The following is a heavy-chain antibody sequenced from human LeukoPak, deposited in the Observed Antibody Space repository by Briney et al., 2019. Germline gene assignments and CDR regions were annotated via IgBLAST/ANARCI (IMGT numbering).Heavy chain of an antibody. CDR1: GDCISNYF. J-gene: IGHJ4*02. V-gene: IGHV4-4*07. CDR3: AREGYSYGYYFDY. D-gene: IGHD5-18*01. CDR2: IYAGEGA. Sequence: SETLSLTCTVSGDCISNYFWSWIRQPAGKGLEWIGRIYAGEGAKYNPSLETRVTVSVDTSTNQLSLKLSSVTAADTAVYYCAREGYSYGYYFDYWGQGTLVTVSS.